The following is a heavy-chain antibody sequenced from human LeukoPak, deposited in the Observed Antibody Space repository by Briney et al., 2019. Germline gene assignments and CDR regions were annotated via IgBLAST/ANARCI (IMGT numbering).Heavy chain of an antibody. D-gene: IGHD1-26*01. V-gene: IGHV3-11*01. Sequence: GGSLRLSCAASGFNFNIFYMSWVRQAPGKGLEWVSYISSDGDTIYYADSVKGRFTISRDNAKNSLYLQMHSLRAEDTAVYYCAKDVGKWESLHFFDYWGQGTLVTVSS. CDR2: ISSDGDTI. CDR3: AKDVGKWESLHFFDY. J-gene: IGHJ4*02. CDR1: GFNFNIFY.